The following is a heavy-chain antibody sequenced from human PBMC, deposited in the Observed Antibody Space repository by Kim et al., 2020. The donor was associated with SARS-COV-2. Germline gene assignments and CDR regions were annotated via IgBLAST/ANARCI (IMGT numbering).Heavy chain of an antibody. V-gene: IGHV3-30*04. CDR3: ARDEQQLATYDAFDI. CDR2: ISYDGSNK. J-gene: IGHJ3*02. D-gene: IGHD6-13*01. CDR1: GFTFSSYA. Sequence: GGSLRLSCAASGFTFSSYAMHWVRQAPGKGLEWVAVISYDGSNKYYADSVKGRFTISRDNSKNTLYLQMNSLRAEDTAVYYCARDEQQLATYDAFDIWGLGAVVTVSS.